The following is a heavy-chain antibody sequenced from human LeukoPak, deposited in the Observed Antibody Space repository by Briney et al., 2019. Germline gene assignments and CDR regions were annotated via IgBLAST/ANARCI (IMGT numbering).Heavy chain of an antibody. J-gene: IGHJ5*02. V-gene: IGHV5-10-1*01. CDR1: GYSFTSYW. CDR2: IDPSDSYT. D-gene: IGHD3-10*01. Sequence: GESLKISCKGSGYSFTSYWISWVRQMPRKGLEWMGRIDPSDSYTNYSPSFQGHVTISADKSISTAYLQWSSLKASDTAMYYCARQVTMVRGVIGFDPWGQGTLVTVSS. CDR3: ARQVTMVRGVIGFDP.